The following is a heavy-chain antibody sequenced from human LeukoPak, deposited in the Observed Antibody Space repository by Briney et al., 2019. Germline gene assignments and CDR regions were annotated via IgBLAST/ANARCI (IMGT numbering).Heavy chain of an antibody. CDR1: GFTFSSYA. D-gene: IGHD1-26*01. J-gene: IGHJ6*02. CDR3: ARARAGWQLLGPHYYYFFGMDV. V-gene: IGHV3-23*01. CDR2: ISGSGGST. Sequence: GGSLRLSCAASGFTFSSYAMSWVRQAPGKGLEWVSAISGSGGSTYYADSVKGRFTISRDNSKNTLYLQMNSLRAEDTAVYYCARARAGWQLLGPHYYYFFGMDVWGQGTTVTVSS.